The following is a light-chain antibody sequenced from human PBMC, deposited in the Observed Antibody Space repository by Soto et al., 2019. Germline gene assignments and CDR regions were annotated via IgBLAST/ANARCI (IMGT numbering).Light chain of an antibody. V-gene: IGKV2-28*01. CDR2: LGS. Sequence: DIVMTQSPLSLPVTPGEPASISCRSSQSLLHSNGYNYLDWYMQKPGQSPHLLIYLGSNRASGVPDRFSGSGSGTDFTLKISRVEAEDVGVYYCMQALQTPLTFGGGTQVDIK. CDR1: QSLLHSNGYNY. CDR3: MQALQTPLT. J-gene: IGKJ4*01.